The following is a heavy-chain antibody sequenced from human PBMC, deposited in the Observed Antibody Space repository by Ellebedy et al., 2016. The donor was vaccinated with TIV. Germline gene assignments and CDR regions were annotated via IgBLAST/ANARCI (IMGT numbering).Heavy chain of an antibody. CDR3: ARANERTVYAFDI. CDR1: GGTFSSYA. V-gene: IGHV1-69*04. Sequence: AASVKVSCKASGGTFSSYAIGWVRQAPGQGLEWMGRIIPILGIANYAQKFQGRVTITADKSTSTAYMELSSLRSDDTAVYYCARANERTVYAFDIWGQGTMVTVSS. CDR2: IIPILGIA. J-gene: IGHJ3*02. D-gene: IGHD1-1*01.